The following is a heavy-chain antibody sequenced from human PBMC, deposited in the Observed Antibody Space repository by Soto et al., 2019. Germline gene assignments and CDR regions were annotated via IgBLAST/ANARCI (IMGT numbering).Heavy chain of an antibody. V-gene: IGHV1-46*01. CDR3: ARVARYCSGGSCYPLYGMDV. CDR2: INPSGGST. J-gene: IGHJ6*02. Sequence: ASVKVSCKASGYTFTSYYLHWVRQAPGQGLEWMGMINPSGGSTSYAQKFQGRVTMTRDTSTSTVYMELSSLRSEDTAVYYCARVARYCSGGSCYPLYGMDVWGQGTTVTVSS. CDR1: GYTFTSYY. D-gene: IGHD2-15*01.